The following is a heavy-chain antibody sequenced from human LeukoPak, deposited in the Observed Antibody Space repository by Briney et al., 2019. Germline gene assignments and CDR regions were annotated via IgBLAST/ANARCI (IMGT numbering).Heavy chain of an antibody. Sequence: GGSLRLSCAASGFTFSDYSMNWVRQAPGKGLEWVSSISSRTTYISYADSLKVRFTISRDNAKNSLYLQMNRLRAEDTAVYYCVRDRSGSYPYYFDLWGQGTLVTVSS. CDR3: VRDRSGSYPYYFDL. J-gene: IGHJ4*02. V-gene: IGHV3-21*01. CDR1: GFTFSDYS. CDR2: ISSRTTYI. D-gene: IGHD1-26*01.